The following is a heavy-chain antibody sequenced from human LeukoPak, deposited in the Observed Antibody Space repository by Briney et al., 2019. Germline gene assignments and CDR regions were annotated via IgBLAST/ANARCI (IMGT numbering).Heavy chain of an antibody. CDR1: GFIVSSNY. CDR3: ARSDVYFDY. J-gene: IGHJ4*02. V-gene: IGHV3-53*01. CDR2: IYSGGRT. D-gene: IGHD2-21*02. Sequence: GGSLRLSCVASGFIVSSNYMSWVRQAPGKGLEWVSVIYSGGRTYYADSVKGRFTISRDNSKSTLYLQMNSLRAEDTAVYYCARSDVYFDYWGQGTLVTVSS.